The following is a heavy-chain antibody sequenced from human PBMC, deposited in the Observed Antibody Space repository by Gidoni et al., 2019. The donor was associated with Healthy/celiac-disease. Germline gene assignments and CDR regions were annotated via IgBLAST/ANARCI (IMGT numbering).Heavy chain of an antibody. J-gene: IGHJ5*01. D-gene: IGHD2-15*01. CDR3: AKEGFCSGGSCYITPFDS. CDR2: ISGSGVST. V-gene: IGHV3-23*01. CDR1: GFTFSSYA. Sequence: EVQLLESGGGLVQPGGSLRLSCAASGFTFSSYAMSWVRQAPGKGLEWVSAISGSGVSTYYAASVKCRFTISRDNSKNTLYLQMNSLRAEDTAVYYCAKEGFCSGGSCYITPFDSWGQGTLVTVSS.